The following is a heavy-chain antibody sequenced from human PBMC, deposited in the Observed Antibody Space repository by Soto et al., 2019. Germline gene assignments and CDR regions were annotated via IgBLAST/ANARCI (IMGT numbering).Heavy chain of an antibody. D-gene: IGHD5-18*01. V-gene: IGHV3-30-3*02. J-gene: IGHJ6*02. CDR2: ISYDGSNK. Sequence: GGSLRLSCAAAGFTFSSYAMHWVRQAPGKGLEWVAVISYDGSNKYYADSVKGRFTISRDNSKNTLYLQMNSLRAEDTAVYYCAKDTAMADYYYYGMDVWGQGTTVTVSS. CDR3: AKDTAMADYYYYGMDV. CDR1: GFTFSSYA.